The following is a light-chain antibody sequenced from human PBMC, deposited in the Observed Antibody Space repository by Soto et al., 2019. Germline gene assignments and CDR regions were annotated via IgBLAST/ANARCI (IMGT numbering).Light chain of an antibody. Sequence: QPVLTQSSSASASLGSSVKLTCTLSSGHSEYTIAWHQQQPGKAPRYLMKVENSGTYNKGSGIPDRFSGSSSGADRYLTISNLQSDDEADYHCEIWNENTWVIGAGTKVTVL. CDR1: SGHSEYT. CDR2: VENSGTY. CDR3: EIWNENTWV. V-gene: IGLV4-60*01. J-gene: IGLJ3*02.